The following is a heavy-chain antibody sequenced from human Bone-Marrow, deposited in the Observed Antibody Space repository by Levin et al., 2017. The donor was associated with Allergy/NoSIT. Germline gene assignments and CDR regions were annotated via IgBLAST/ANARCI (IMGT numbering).Heavy chain of an antibody. CDR3: ARDFLNAYGGYYFDY. Sequence: GGSLRLSCAASGFTFSSYAMHWVRQAPGKGLEWVAVISYDGSNKYYADSVKGRFTISRDNSKNTLYLQMNSLRAEDTAVYYCARDFLNAYGGYYFDYWGQGTLVTVSS. CDR1: GFTFSSYA. J-gene: IGHJ4*02. CDR2: ISYDGSNK. V-gene: IGHV3-30*04. D-gene: IGHD4-23*01.